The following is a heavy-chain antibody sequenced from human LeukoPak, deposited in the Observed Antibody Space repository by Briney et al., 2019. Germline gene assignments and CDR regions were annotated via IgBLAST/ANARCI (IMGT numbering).Heavy chain of an antibody. CDR3: AKGPLRGTAAAIDY. CDR2: ISYDGRNK. Sequence: HGGSLRLSCAASGFTFNNYGMHWVHQAPGKGLEWVAVISYDGRNKHYPDSVKGRFTISRDISTDTLWLQMDSLRTEDTAVYYCAKGPLRGTAAAIDYWGQGTLVTVSS. J-gene: IGHJ4*02. V-gene: IGHV3-30*18. D-gene: IGHD2-2*01. CDR1: GFTFNNYG.